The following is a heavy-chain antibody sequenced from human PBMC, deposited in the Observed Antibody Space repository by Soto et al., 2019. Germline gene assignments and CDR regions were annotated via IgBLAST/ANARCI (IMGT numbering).Heavy chain of an antibody. CDR1: GGSISSYY. V-gene: IGHV4-59*08. J-gene: IGHJ4*02. D-gene: IGHD1-26*01. Sequence: SETLSLTCTVSGGSISSYYWSWIRQPPGKGLEWIGYIYYSGSTNYNPSLKSRVTISVDTSKNQFSLKLSSVTAADTAVYYCARRYRGSYDYWSQGTLVTVSS. CDR3: ARRYRGSYDY. CDR2: IYYSGST.